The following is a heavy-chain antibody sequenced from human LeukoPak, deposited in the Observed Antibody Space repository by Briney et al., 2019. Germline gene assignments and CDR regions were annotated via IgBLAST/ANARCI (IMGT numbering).Heavy chain of an antibody. CDR2: IYSGGST. Sequence: PGGSLRLSCAASGFTVSSNYMSWVRQAPGKGLEWVSVIYSGGSTYYADSVKGRFTISRDNSKNTLYLQMNSLRAEDTAVYYCARSKGSSGPYYYYYYMDVWGKGTTVTVSS. V-gene: IGHV3-66*02. J-gene: IGHJ6*03. D-gene: IGHD6-6*01. CDR1: GFTVSSNY. CDR3: ARSKGSSGPYYYYYYMDV.